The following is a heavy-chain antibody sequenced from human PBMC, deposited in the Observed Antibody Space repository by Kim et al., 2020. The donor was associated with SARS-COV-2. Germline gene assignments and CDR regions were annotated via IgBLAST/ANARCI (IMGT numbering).Heavy chain of an antibody. CDR1: GFTFSDYY. D-gene: IGHD3-9*01. V-gene: IGHV3-11*03. J-gene: IGHJ4*02. CDR2: ISSSSSYT. Sequence: GGSLRLSCAASGFTFSDYYMSWIRQAPGKGLEWVSYISSSSSYTNYADSVKGRFTISRDNAKNSLYLQMNSLRAEDTAVYYCARGSLRYFDWLLSYFDYWGQGTLVTVSS. CDR3: ARGSLRYFDWLLSYFDY.